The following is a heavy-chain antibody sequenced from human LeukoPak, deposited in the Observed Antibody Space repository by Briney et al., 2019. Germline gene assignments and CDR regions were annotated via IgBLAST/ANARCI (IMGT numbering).Heavy chain of an antibody. CDR2: IYHSGST. Sequence: SETLSLTCAVSGYSISSGYYWGWIRQPPGKGLEWIGSIYHSGSTYYNPSLKSRVTISEDTSKNQFSLKLSSVTAADTAVYYCARSVGAGFDYWGQGTLVTVSS. CDR3: ARSVGAGFDY. J-gene: IGHJ4*02. D-gene: IGHD1-26*01. CDR1: GYSISSGYY. V-gene: IGHV4-38-2*01.